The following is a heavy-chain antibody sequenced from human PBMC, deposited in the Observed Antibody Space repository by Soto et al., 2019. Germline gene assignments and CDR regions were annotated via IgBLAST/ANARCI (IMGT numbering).Heavy chain of an antibody. CDR2: INHSGST. CDR1: GGSFSGYY. D-gene: IGHD3-9*01. CDR3: AGRRPNFDWLLRGYFDY. J-gene: IGHJ4*02. V-gene: IGHV4-34*01. Sequence: SETLSLTCAVYGGSFSGYYWSWIRQPPGKGLEWIGEINHSGSTNYNPSLKSRVTISVDTSKNQFSLKLSSVTAADTAVYYCAGRRPNFDWLLRGYFDYWGQGTLVTVSS.